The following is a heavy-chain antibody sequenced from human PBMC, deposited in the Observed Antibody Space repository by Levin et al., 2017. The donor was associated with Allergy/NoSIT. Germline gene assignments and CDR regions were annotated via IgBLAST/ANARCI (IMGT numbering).Heavy chain of an antibody. D-gene: IGHD6-13*01. Sequence: SETLSLTCTVSGGSISSSSYYWGWVRQPPGKGLEWIGSIYYSGSTYYNPSLKSRVTISVDTSNNQFSLKLSSVTAADTAVFYCARHGSYSSPFDYWGQGTLVTVSS. J-gene: IGHJ4*01. CDR1: GGSISSSSYY. CDR2: IYYSGST. V-gene: IGHV4-39*01. CDR3: ARHGSYSSPFDY.